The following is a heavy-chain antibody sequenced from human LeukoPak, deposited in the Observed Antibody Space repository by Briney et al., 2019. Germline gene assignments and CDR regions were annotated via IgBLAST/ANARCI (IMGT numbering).Heavy chain of an antibody. V-gene: IGHV4-59*01. D-gene: IGHD6-6*01. Sequence: TSETLSLTCTVSGGSISSYYWSWIRQPPGKDLEGIGYIYYSGSTNYNPSLKSRVTISVGTSKNQFSLKLSSVTAADTAVYYCARAATAARPGSYYYYMDVWGKGTTVTVSS. CDR2: IYYSGST. CDR1: GGSISSYY. J-gene: IGHJ6*03. CDR3: ARAATAARPGSYYYYMDV.